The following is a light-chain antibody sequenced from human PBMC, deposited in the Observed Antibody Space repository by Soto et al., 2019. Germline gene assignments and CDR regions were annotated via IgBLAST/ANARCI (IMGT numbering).Light chain of an antibody. J-gene: IGLJ1*01. V-gene: IGLV2-14*01. CDR2: EVS. CDR1: SSDVGGYNY. CDR3: SSYTSSRTRV. Sequence: QSALTKPASVSGSPGESITISCTGTSSDVGGYNYVSWYQQHPGKAPKLMIYEVSNRPSAVSTRFSGSKSGNTASLTISGLQAEDEADYYCSSYTSSRTRVFGTGTKVTVL.